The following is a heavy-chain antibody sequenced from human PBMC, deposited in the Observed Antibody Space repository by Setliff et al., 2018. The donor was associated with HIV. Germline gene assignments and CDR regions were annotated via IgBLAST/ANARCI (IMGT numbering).Heavy chain of an antibody. CDR2: IYHSGST. D-gene: IGHD4-17*01. CDR1: GGSISSSNW. V-gene: IGHV4-4*02. J-gene: IGHJ5*02. Sequence: NPSETLSLTCAVSGGSISSSNWWSWVRQPPGKGLEWIGEIYHSGSTNYNPSLKSRVTISLDTSKNQFSLKLSSVTAADTAVYYCARAYGGNSNWFDPWGQGTLVTVSS. CDR3: ARAYGGNSNWFDP.